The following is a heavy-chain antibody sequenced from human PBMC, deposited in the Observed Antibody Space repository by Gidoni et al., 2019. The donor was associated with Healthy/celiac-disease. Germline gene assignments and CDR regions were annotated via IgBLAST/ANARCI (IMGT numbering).Heavy chain of an antibody. J-gene: IGHJ1*01. Sequence: EVQLVESGGGLVQPGRSLRLSCAASGFPFDDSAMHWVRQAPGKGLEWVSGISWNSGSIGYADSVKGRFTISRDNAKNSLYLQMNSLRAEDTALYYCAKGDSSSWYYNSGYFQHWGQGTLVTVSS. CDR1: GFPFDDSA. V-gene: IGHV3-9*01. CDR2: ISWNSGSI. D-gene: IGHD6-13*01. CDR3: AKGDSSSWYYNSGYFQH.